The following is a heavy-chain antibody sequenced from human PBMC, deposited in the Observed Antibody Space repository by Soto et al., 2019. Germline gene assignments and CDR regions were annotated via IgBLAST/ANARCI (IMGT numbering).Heavy chain of an antibody. CDR1: GFTFTSSA. J-gene: IGHJ4*02. V-gene: IGHV1-58*01. Sequence: SVKVSCKAAGFTFTSSAVQWVRQARGQRLEWIGWIVVGSGNTNYAQKFQERVTITRDMSTSTAYMELSSLRSEDTAVYYCAAALSYGDYGDWGQGTLVTVSS. CDR3: AAALSYGDYGD. CDR2: IVVGSGNT. D-gene: IGHD4-17*01.